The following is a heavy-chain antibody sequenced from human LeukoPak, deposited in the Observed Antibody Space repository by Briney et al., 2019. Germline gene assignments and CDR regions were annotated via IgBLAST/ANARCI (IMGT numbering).Heavy chain of an antibody. J-gene: IGHJ6*02. V-gene: IGHV3-53*01. CDR1: GFTVSSNY. CDR2: IYSGGST. D-gene: IGHD1-26*01. Sequence: GGSLRLSCAASGFTVSSNYMGWVRQAPGKGLEWVSIIYSGGSTYYADSVKGRFTISRDDSKNTLYLQMNSLRAEDTAVYYCARGIGGGSYYNYYYGMDVWGQGTTVTVSS. CDR3: ARGIGGGSYYNYYYGMDV.